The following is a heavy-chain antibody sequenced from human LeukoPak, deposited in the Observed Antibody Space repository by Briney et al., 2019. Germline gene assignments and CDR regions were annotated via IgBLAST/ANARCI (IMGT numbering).Heavy chain of an antibody. CDR1: GGSISSSSYY. Sequence: PSETLSLTCTVSGGSISSSSYYWGWIRQPPGKGLEWIGSIYYSGSTYYNPSLKSRVTISVDTSKNQFSLKLSSVTAADTAVYYCARVQYSGYDLRYYYYYYMDVWGKGTTVTVSS. V-gene: IGHV4-39*07. CDR2: IYYSGST. J-gene: IGHJ6*03. CDR3: ARVQYSGYDLRYYYYYYMDV. D-gene: IGHD5-12*01.